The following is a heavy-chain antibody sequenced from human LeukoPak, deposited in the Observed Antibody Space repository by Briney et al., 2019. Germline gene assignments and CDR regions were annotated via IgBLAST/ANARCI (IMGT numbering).Heavy chain of an antibody. CDR2: IYSGGST. CDR1: GFTVSNNY. D-gene: IGHD3-22*01. Sequence: PGGSLRLSCAASGFTVSNNYMSWVRQAPGKGLEWVSVIYSGGSTYYADSVKGRFTISRDNSKNTLYLQMNSLRAEDTAVYCCARLVITFYYGMDVWGQGTTVTVSS. CDR3: ARLVITFYYGMDV. V-gene: IGHV3-53*01. J-gene: IGHJ6*02.